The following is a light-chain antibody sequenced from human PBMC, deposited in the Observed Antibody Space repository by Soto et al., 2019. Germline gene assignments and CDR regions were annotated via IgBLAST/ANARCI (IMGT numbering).Light chain of an antibody. CDR2: GVS. J-gene: IGLJ1*01. Sequence: QSALTQPASVSGSPGQSITISCSGTRSDIGSYNYVAWYQQFPGKTPKILIYGVSNRPSGVSSRFSGSKSGNTASLTISGLQAEDEADYYCASWDDSLNGYVFGTGTKLTVL. CDR1: RSDIGSYNY. V-gene: IGLV2-14*01. CDR3: ASWDDSLNGYV.